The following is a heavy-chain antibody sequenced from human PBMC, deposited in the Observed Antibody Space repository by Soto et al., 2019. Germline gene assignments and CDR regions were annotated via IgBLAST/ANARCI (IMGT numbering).Heavy chain of an antibody. J-gene: IGHJ4*02. V-gene: IGHV4-4*02. CDR1: GGSISSENW. CDR2: FYHTGIT. CDR3: ERDRGEYSYAHDY. D-gene: IGHD3-16*01. Sequence: LQESGPGLLEPSETLSLTCAVSGGSISSENWWIWVRQAPGEGLEWIGEFYHTGITNYNPSLASRVTISFDESKNQFSLTLTAVTAADTAVYYCERDRGEYSYAHDYGGQGLLVTVSS.